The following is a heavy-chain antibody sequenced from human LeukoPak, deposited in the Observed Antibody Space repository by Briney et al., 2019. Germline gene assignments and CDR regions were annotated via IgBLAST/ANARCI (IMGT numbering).Heavy chain of an antibody. V-gene: IGHV1-18*01. CDR1: GYTFTSYG. CDR3: ARGSPLLWFGEFHEYFQH. J-gene: IGHJ1*01. Sequence: ASVKVSCKASGYTFTSYGISWVRQASGQGLEWMGWISAYNGNTNYAQKLQGRVTMTTDTSTSTAYMELRSLRSDDTAVYYCARGSPLLWFGEFHEYFQHWGQGTLVTVSS. CDR2: ISAYNGNT. D-gene: IGHD3-10*01.